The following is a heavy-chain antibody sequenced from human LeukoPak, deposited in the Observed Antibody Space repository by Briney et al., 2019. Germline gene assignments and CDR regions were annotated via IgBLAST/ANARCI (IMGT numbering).Heavy chain of an antibody. J-gene: IGHJ5*02. CDR3: ARASSYCSSTSCYRKPKNWFDP. D-gene: IGHD2-2*01. CDR2: INHSGST. V-gene: IGHV4-34*01. CDR1: GGSFSGYY. Sequence: SETLSLTCAVYGGSFSGYYWSWIRQPPGKGLEWIGEINHSGSTNYNPSLKSRVTISVDTSKNQFSLKLSSVTAADTAVYYCARASSYCSSTSCYRKPKNWFDPWGQGTLVTVSS.